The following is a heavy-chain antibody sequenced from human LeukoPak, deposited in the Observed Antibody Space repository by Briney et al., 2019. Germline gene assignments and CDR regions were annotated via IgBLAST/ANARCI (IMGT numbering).Heavy chain of an antibody. D-gene: IGHD3-9*01. J-gene: IGHJ4*02. CDR3: ARDRDWLLYDY. CDR1: GFLFSSYV. Sequence: GGSLRLSCAGSGFLFSSYVMHWVRQGPGKGLEWVAAISHDETYKYYADSLRGRVTISRDNSKNTLYLQMHSLRADDTAIYYCARDRDWLLYDYWGQGTLVTVSS. CDR2: ISHDETYK. V-gene: IGHV3-33*01.